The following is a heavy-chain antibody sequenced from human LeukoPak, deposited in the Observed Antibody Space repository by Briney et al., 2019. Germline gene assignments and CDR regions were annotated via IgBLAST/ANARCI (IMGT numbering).Heavy chain of an antibody. CDR1: GFTFSSYT. V-gene: IGHV3-21*01. J-gene: IGHJ3*01. CDR2: IGGSSSSL. CDR3: AKEAGQDYGALDAFDV. D-gene: IGHD4-17*01. Sequence: GGSLRLSCAASGFTFSSYTMNWVRQAPGKGLEWVSSIGGSSSSLYYAESVKGRFTISRDNARNSLYLQMNSVRAEDTAVYYCAKEAGQDYGALDAFDVWGQGTMVTVSS.